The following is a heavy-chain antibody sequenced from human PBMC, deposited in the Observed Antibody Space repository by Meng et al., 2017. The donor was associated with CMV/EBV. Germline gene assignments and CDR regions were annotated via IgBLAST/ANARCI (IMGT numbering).Heavy chain of an antibody. D-gene: IGHD6-13*01. CDR2: IIPILGIA. V-gene: IGHV1-69*10. Sequence: SVKVSCKASGGTFNSYAISWVRQAPGQGLEWMGGIIPILGIANYAQKFQGRVTITADKSTSTAYMELSSLRSEDTAVYYCARAPRSSSPGPYYSYYGMDVWGQGTTVTVSS. CDR3: ARAPRSSSPGPYYSYYGMDV. CDR1: GGTFNSYA. J-gene: IGHJ6*02.